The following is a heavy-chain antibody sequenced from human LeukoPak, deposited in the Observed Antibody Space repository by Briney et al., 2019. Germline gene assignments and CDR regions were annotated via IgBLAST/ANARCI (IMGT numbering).Heavy chain of an antibody. CDR2: IRNDGSDK. D-gene: IGHD2-15*01. CDR3: AKDLVRYCSGGSCYSLGYYYYMDV. Sequence: PGGSLRLSCAASGFTFSSYNMHWVRQAPGKGLEWVAFIRNDGSDKNYADSVKGRLTISRDNSKNTLYLQMNSLRDEDTAVYYCAKDLVRYCSGGSCYSLGYYYYMDVWGKGTTVTVSS. V-gene: IGHV3-30*02. J-gene: IGHJ6*03. CDR1: GFTFSSYN.